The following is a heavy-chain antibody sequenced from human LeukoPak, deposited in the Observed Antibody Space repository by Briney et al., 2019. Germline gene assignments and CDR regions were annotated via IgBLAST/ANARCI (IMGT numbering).Heavy chain of an antibody. Sequence: PSETLSLTCAVSGASISSSNWWHRVRQPPGKGLEWLGEMYHSGSTNYNPSLKRRVTLSVDKSKNQFSLQLSSVTAADTAVYYCARSASSTSRSAFDIWGQGTRVTASS. J-gene: IGHJ3*02. CDR3: ARSASSTSRSAFDI. CDR2: MYHSGST. CDR1: GASISSSNW. V-gene: IGHV4-4*02.